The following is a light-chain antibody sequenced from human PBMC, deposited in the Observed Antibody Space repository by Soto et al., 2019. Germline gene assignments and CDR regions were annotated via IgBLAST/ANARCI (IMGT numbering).Light chain of an antibody. CDR1: ENVRTF. V-gene: IGKV3-11*01. CDR2: GAS. CDR3: QQHSHWPPWS. J-gene: IGKJ1*01. Sequence: PGERATLSCRASENVRTFVDWYQQKPGQAPRLLIYGASNRATGIPARFSGSGSGTDFTLTISNLEPEDFAVYYCQQHSHWPPWSFGQGTRVEIQ.